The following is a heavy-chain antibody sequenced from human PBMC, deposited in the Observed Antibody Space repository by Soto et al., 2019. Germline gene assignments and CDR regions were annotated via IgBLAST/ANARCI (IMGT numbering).Heavy chain of an antibody. CDR3: ARVAGYGSGSYMGGMDV. J-gene: IGHJ6*02. CDR2: INRSGST. Sequence: SETLSLTCAVYGGSFSGYYWSWIRQPPGKGLEWIGEINRSGSTNYNPSLKSRVTISVDTSKNQFSLTLSSVTAADTAVYYCARVAGYGSGSYMGGMDVWGQGTTVTVSS. V-gene: IGHV4-34*01. CDR1: GGSFSGYY. D-gene: IGHD3-10*01.